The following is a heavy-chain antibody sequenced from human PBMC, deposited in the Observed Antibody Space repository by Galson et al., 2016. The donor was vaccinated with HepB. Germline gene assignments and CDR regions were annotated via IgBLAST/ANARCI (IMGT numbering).Heavy chain of an antibody. CDR2: IKKKGDGATT. CDR1: GFTFTDAW. D-gene: IGHD1-1*01. CDR3: TTGGTHYYYYGVDV. Sequence: SLRLSCAASGFTFTDAWMNWVRQAPGKGLEWVGQIKKKGDGATTAYAAPVKGRFTISRDDSRNMVFLQMNSLETEDTGIYFCTTGGTHYYYYGVDVWGQGTTVTVSS. J-gene: IGHJ6*02. V-gene: IGHV3-15*01.